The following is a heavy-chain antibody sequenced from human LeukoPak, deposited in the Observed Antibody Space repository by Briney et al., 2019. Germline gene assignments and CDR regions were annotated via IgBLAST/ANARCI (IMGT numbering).Heavy chain of an antibody. V-gene: IGHV1-2*02. CDR1: GYTFTGYY. CDR3: ASLMGATPFVY. Sequence: ASVKVSCKASGYTFTGYYMDWARQALGQGLEWMGLVNPNSGGTNYAQTFQGSVTMTSDTSISTAYMELSKLRSDDTAVYYWASLMGATPFVYWGQGTLVTVSS. CDR2: VNPNSGGT. J-gene: IGHJ4*02. D-gene: IGHD1-26*01.